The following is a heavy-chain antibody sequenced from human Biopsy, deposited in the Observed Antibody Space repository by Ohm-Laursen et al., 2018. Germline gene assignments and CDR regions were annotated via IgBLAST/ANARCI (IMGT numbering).Heavy chain of an antibody. Sequence: SLRLSCAASGFTFSSYAMSWVRQAPGKGLEWVSAITSSGDTTYYSDSVKGRFTISRDSSKNMLHLQMNSLRAEDTAVYYCAKDQGYYYDRSVYYYFDYWGQGTLVTVSS. V-gene: IGHV3-23*01. CDR2: ITSSGDTT. D-gene: IGHD3-22*01. CDR3: AKDQGYYYDRSVYYYFDY. CDR1: GFTFSSYA. J-gene: IGHJ4*02.